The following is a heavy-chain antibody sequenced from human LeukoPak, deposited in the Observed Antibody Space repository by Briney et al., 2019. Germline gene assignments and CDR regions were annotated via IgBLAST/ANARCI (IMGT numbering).Heavy chain of an antibody. CDR1: GFTFSSYN. CDR3: ARSASPGVHEFDP. Sequence: TGGSLRLSCAASGFTFSSYNMAWVRQAPGKGLEWLSYITTSNTINYADSVKGRFTMSRDNAKNSLYLQMNSLRDEDTAVYYCARSASPGVHEFDPWGQGTLVTVSS. D-gene: IGHD2-2*01. V-gene: IGHV3-48*02. J-gene: IGHJ5*02. CDR2: ITTSNTI.